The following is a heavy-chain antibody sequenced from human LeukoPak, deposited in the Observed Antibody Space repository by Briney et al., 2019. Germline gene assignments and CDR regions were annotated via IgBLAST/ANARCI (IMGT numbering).Heavy chain of an antibody. CDR2: ISSSGSTI. CDR3: AELGITMIGGV. CDR1: GFTFSDYG. Sequence: GGSLRLSCAAAGFTFSDYGIHWVRQAPGKGLEWVSYISSSGSTIYYADSGEGRFTISRDNAKHSLYLQMNSLRAEDTAVYYCAELGITMIGGVWGKGTTVTISS. D-gene: IGHD3-10*02. V-gene: IGHV3-48*03. J-gene: IGHJ6*04.